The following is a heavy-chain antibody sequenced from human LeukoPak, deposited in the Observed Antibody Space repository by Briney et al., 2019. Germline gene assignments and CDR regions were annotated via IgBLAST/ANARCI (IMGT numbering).Heavy chain of an antibody. J-gene: IGHJ4*02. V-gene: IGHV3-48*03. Sequence: GGSLRLFCAASGFIFSSYEMNWVRQSPRKRLEWVSYISSSGSTIYYADPVKGRFTIPRDNPKNSLYLQMNSLRPDDTAVYYCATYGDFFDYWRQGTLVTVSS. CDR2: ISSSGSTI. CDR1: GFIFSSYE. D-gene: IGHD4-17*01. CDR3: ATYGDFFDY.